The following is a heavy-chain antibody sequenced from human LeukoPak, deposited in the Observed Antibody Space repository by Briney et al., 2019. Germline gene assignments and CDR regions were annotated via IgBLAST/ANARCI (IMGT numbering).Heavy chain of an antibody. V-gene: IGHV1-46*01. CDR1: GGTLTNYY. D-gene: IGHD1-1*01. CDR3: AREERGKIH. CDR2: INPRGTST. Sequence: WASVKVSCKASGGTLTNYYIHWVRQAPGQGLEWVGIINPRGTSTRNAQKFQGRVTMTRDTSTSTVYMELTSLRSGDTAVYYCAREERGKIHWGQGTTVTVPS. J-gene: IGHJ1*01.